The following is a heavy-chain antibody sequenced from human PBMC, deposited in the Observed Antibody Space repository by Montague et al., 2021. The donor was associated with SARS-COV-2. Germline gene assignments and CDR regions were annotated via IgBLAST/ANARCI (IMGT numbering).Heavy chain of an antibody. CDR3: ARDPVDRITIFGVVRGYYYYGMDV. V-gene: IGHV3-7*01. CDR2: IKQDGSEK. J-gene: IGHJ6*02. Sequence: SLRLSCAASGFTFSSYWMSWVRQAPGKGLEWVANIKQDGSEKYYVDSVKGRFTISRDNAKNSLYLQMNSLRAEDTAVYYCARDPVDRITIFGVVRGYYYYGMDVWGQGTTVTVSS. D-gene: IGHD3-3*01. CDR1: GFTFSSYW.